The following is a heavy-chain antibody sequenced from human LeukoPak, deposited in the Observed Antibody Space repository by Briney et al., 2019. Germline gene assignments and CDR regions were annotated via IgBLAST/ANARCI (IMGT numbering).Heavy chain of an antibody. D-gene: IGHD4-23*01. CDR3: AKGAGNSVWYFQH. J-gene: IGHJ1*01. V-gene: IGHV3-23*01. CDR2: VSGSGGST. Sequence: GGSLRLSCAASGFTFSSYAMSWVRQAPGKGLEWVSGVSGSGGSTYYADSVKGPFTISRDNSKNTLYLQMNSLRAEDTAVYYCAKGAGNSVWYFQHWGQGTLVTVPS. CDR1: GFTFSSYA.